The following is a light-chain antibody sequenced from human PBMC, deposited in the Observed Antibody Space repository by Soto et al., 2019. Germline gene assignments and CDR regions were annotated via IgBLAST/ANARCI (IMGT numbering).Light chain of an antibody. CDR1: QSVSSN. CDR3: QQYNNWPPYT. V-gene: IGKV3-15*01. Sequence: EIVMTQSPATLSVSPGERATLSCRASQSVSSNLAWYQQKPDQAPRLLIYGASTTATGIPARFSGSGSGTEFTLTISSRQSEDFAVYYCQQYNNWPPYTFGQGTKLEIK. J-gene: IGKJ2*01. CDR2: GAS.